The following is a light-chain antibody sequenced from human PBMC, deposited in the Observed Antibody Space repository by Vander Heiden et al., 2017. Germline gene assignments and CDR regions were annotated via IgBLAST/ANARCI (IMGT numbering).Light chain of an antibody. CDR1: QSVSSSY. CDR2: GAS. V-gene: IGKV3-20*01. CDR3: QQDGSSRLT. Sequence: EIVLTQSPGTLSLSPGERATLSCRASQSVSSSYLAWYQQKPGQAPRLLIYGASSRATGIPDRSSGSGSGTDFTLTISRLEPEDFAVYYCQQDGSSRLTFGGGTKVEIK. J-gene: IGKJ4*01.